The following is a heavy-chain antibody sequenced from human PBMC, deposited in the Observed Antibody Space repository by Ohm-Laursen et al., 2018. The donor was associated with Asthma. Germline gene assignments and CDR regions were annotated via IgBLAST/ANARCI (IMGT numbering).Heavy chain of an antibody. CDR3: IKDLSGTYSFDY. J-gene: IGHJ4*02. Sequence: SLRLSCAASGFTFSSYTMRWVRQAPGKGLDYVSSMNGNGDTTHYADSVKGRFTISRDNSKNTLYLQMSSLRAEDTVVYHCIKDLSGTYSFDYWGQGALVTVSS. CDR1: GFTFSSYT. CDR2: MNGNGDTT. V-gene: IGHV3-64D*08. D-gene: IGHD1-26*01.